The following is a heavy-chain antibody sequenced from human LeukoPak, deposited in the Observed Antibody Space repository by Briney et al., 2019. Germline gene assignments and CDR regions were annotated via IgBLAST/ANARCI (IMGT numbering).Heavy chain of an antibody. D-gene: IGHD1-1*01. Sequence: SQTLSLTCAISGDSVSSNSAAWNWIRQSPSRGLEWLGRTYYRSKWYNDYAVSVKSRITINPDTSKNQFSLQLNSVTPEDTAVYYCARGREVERRVLYAFDIWGQGTMVTVSS. CDR1: GDSVSSNSAA. J-gene: IGHJ3*02. CDR2: TYYRSKWYN. CDR3: ARGREVERRVLYAFDI. V-gene: IGHV6-1*01.